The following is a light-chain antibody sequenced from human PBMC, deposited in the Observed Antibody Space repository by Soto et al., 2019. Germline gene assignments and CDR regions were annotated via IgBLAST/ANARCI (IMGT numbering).Light chain of an antibody. Sequence: DLQMTQSPSSLSASVGDRVTITCRASQGISYHVAWYQQKPGKVPKLLIYGASTLQSGVPSRFSGSGSGTDFTRPISSLQPEDFATYSCQKYNGAPRTFGQGTKVEFK. V-gene: IGKV1-27*01. CDR1: QGISYH. J-gene: IGKJ1*01. CDR3: QKYNGAPRT. CDR2: GAS.